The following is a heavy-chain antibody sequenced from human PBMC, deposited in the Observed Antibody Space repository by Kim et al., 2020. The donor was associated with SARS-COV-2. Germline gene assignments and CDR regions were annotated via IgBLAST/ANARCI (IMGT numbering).Heavy chain of an antibody. Sequence: TYHNPSRKRRVTISVDTSKNQFSLKLSSVTAADTAVYYCARGGATVSPFDYWGQGTLVTVSS. CDR3: ARGGATVSPFDY. CDR2: T. V-gene: IGHV4-31*02. J-gene: IGHJ4*02. D-gene: IGHD4-17*01.